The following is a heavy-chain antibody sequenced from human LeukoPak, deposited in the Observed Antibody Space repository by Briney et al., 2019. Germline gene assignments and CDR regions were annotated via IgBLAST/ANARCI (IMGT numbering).Heavy chain of an antibody. CDR1: GGSINTNNYF. D-gene: IGHD6-13*01. CDR3: ARVAVAGGGTRRPRFDY. V-gene: IGHV4-39*07. CDR2: IYYSGST. J-gene: IGHJ4*02. Sequence: SETLSLTCTVSGGSINTNNYFWAWIRQPPGKGLEWIGNIYYSGSTYDNPSLKSRVTISIETSKNQFSLKLSSVTAADTAVYYCARVAVAGGGTRRPRFDYWGQGTLVSVTS.